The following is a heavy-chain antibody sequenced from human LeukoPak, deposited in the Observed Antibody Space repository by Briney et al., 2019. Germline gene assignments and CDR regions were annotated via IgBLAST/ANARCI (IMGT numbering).Heavy chain of an antibody. CDR2: IYTSGST. J-gene: IGHJ5*02. Sequence: SETLSLTCTVSGGSISSYYWSWIRQPAGKGLEWIGRIYTSGSTNYNPSLKSRVTISVDTSKNQFSLKLSSVTAADTAVYYCARGITIFDWFDPWGQGTLVTVSS. D-gene: IGHD3-3*01. V-gene: IGHV4-4*07. CDR1: GGSISSYY. CDR3: ARGITIFDWFDP.